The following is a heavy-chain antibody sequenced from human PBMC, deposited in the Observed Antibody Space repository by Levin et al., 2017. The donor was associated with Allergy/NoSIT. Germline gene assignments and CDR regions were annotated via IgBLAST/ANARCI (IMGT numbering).Heavy chain of an antibody. D-gene: IGHD3-3*01. V-gene: IGHV3-23*01. CDR1: GFTFSSYA. Sequence: PGESLKISCAASGFTFSSYAMSWVRQAPGKGLEWVSAISGSGGSTYYADSVKGRFTISRDNSKNTLYLQMNSLRAEDTAVYYCAKEDFGVVIFLWGQGTLVTVSS. CDR3: AKEDFGVVIFL. J-gene: IGHJ4*02. CDR2: ISGSGGST.